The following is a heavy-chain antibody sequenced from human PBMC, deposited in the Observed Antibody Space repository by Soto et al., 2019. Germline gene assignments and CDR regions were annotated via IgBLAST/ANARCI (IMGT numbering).Heavy chain of an antibody. CDR2: ISYDGSNK. J-gene: IGHJ4*02. Sequence: GGSLRLSCAASGFTFSSYAMHWVRQAPGKGLEWVAVISYDGSNKYYADSVKGRLTISRDNSKNTLYLQMNSLRAEDTAVYYYATPTKQIPRWGQGTLVTVSS. CDR1: GFTFSSYA. V-gene: IGHV3-30-3*01. CDR3: ATPTKQIPR.